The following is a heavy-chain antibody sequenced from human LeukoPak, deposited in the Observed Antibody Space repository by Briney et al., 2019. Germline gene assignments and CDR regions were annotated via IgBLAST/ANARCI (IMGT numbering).Heavy chain of an antibody. CDR1: GFTFSSFA. D-gene: IGHD2-21*02. CDR2: IRYDGSNK. V-gene: IGHV3-30*02. Sequence: GGSLRLSCAASGFTFSSFAVHWVRQAPGKGLEWVAFIRYDGSNKYYADSVRGRVPISRDNSRNTLFLEINSLRPEDTAVYFCARAAVVTGGLDLWGRGTLVTVSS. CDR3: ARAAVVTGGLDL. J-gene: IGHJ2*01.